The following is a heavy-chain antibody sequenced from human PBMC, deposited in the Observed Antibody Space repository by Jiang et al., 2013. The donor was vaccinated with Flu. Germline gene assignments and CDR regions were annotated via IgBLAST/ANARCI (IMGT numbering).Heavy chain of an antibody. D-gene: IGHD3-22*01. CDR1: GDSVSNSRYY. Sequence: GPGLVKPSETLSLTCSVSGDSVSNSRYYWGWIRQPPGKGLEWIGSMYYSGNTFHNPSLKSRLTISVDTSKNQFSLKLSSVTDADTAVYYCARKRYHDSSGFPLPDHWGQGILVTVSS. CDR3: ARKRYHDSSGFPLPDH. CDR2: MYYSGNT. J-gene: IGHJ4*02. V-gene: IGHV4-39*01.